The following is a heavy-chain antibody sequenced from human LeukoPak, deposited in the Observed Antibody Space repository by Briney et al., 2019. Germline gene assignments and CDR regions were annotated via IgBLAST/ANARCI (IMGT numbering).Heavy chain of an antibody. V-gene: IGHV3-48*04. CDR3: ASTGRYCTSTSCSNYFHY. D-gene: IGHD2-2*01. Sequence: GGSLRLSCAASGFPFSSYIMNWVRQAPGKGLEGVSYIISSSSTIYYADSVKGRFTLSRDNAKNSLYLQMNSLRAEDTAMYYCASTGRYCTSTSCSNYFHYGGQGTLVTVSA. CDR1: GFPFSSYI. J-gene: IGHJ4*02. CDR2: IISSSSTI.